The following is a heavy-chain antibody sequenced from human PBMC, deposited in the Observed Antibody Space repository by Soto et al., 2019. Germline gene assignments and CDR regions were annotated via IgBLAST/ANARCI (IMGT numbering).Heavy chain of an antibody. Sequence: QVQLVESGGGVVQPGRSLRLACAASGFTFSSYGMHCVRQAPGKGREWVAVISYDGSKKYYGDSVKGRFTNSRDNAKNTLYVKMNRLRAEDTAVYYCATGVGAFGYWGQGTLFTVSS. CDR1: GFTFSSYG. CDR2: ISYDGSKK. J-gene: IGHJ4*02. CDR3: ATGVGAFGY. D-gene: IGHD4-17*01. V-gene: IGHV3-30*03.